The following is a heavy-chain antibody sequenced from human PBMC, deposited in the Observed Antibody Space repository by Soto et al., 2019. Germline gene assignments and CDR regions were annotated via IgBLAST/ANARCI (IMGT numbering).Heavy chain of an antibody. Sequence: SETLSLTCTVSGGSISSGDYYWSWIRQPPGKGLEWIGYIYYSGSTYYNPSLKSRVTIPVDTSKNQFSLKLRSVTAADTAVYYCARVPLTYYYDSSGYCRGKYFDYWGQGTLVTVSS. J-gene: IGHJ4*02. V-gene: IGHV4-30-4*01. CDR2: IYYSGST. D-gene: IGHD3-22*01. CDR3: ARVPLTYYYDSSGYCRGKYFDY. CDR1: GGSISSGDYY.